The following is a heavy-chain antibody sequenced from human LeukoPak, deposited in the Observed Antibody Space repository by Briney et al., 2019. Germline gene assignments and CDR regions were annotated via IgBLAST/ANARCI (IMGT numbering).Heavy chain of an antibody. D-gene: IGHD5-24*01. Sequence: SVEVSCKASGGTFSSYAISWVRQAPGQGLEWMGGIIPIFGTANYAQKFQGRVTITTDESTSTAYMELSSLRSEDTAVYYCARARRDGYNSYYYYYMDVWGKGTTVTVSS. CDR3: ARARRDGYNSYYYYYMDV. J-gene: IGHJ6*03. V-gene: IGHV1-69*05. CDR1: GGTFSSYA. CDR2: IIPIFGTA.